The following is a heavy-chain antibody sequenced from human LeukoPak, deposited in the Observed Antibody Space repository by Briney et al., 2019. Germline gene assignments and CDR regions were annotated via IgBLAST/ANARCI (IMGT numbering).Heavy chain of an antibody. J-gene: IGHJ4*02. D-gene: IGHD2-15*01. CDR3: ARASCSGGSCYLDY. V-gene: IGHV3-21*01. CDR1: GFTFSSYS. CDR2: ISSSSSYI. Sequence: GGSLRLSCAASGFTFSSYSMNWVRQAPGKELEWVSSISSSSSYIYYADSVKGRFTISRDNAKNSLYLQMNSLRAEDTAVYYCARASCSGGSCYLDYWGQGTLSPSPQ.